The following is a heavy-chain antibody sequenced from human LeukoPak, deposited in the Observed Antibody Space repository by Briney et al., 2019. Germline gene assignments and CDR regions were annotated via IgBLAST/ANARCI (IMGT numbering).Heavy chain of an antibody. CDR2: IYSGGST. D-gene: IGHD1-20*01. V-gene: IGHV3-66*01. Sequence: GGSLRLSCAASGLTISSNYMSWVRQAPGKGLERVSVIYSGGSTYYADSVKGRFTISRDNSKNTLYPQMNSLRAEDTAVYYCARGYNWNDHYFDYWGQGTLVTVSS. CDR3: ARGYNWNDHYFDY. CDR1: GLTISSNY. J-gene: IGHJ4*02.